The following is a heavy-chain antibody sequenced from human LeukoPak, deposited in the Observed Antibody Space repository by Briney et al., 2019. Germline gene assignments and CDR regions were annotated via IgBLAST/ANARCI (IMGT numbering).Heavy chain of an antibody. Sequence: GGSLRLSCAASEFSVGSNYMTWVRQAPGKGLEWVSLIYSGGSTYYADSVKGRFTISRDNSKNTLYLQMNSLRAEDTAVYYCARGWDYYDSSGYYALDYYYYMDVWGKGTTVTVSS. V-gene: IGHV3-66*01. D-gene: IGHD3-22*01. CDR2: IYSGGST. CDR1: EFSVGSNY. CDR3: ARGWDYYDSSGYYALDYYYYMDV. J-gene: IGHJ6*03.